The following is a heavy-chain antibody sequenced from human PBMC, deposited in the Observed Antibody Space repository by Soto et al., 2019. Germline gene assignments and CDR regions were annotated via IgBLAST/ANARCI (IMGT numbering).Heavy chain of an antibody. J-gene: IGHJ4*02. CDR3: AKVERMTPYTHLR. Sequence: DVQVLESGGGLVQPGGSLRLSCEASGFTISNYGMAWVRQAPGKGLEWVSAISGRDAYTYYADSVKGRFTISRVNSKNTLYLQMSSLTAEDTALYYCAKVERMTPYTHLRWGQGTLVTVSS. CDR2: ISGRDAYT. V-gene: IGHV3-23*01. CDR1: GFTISNYG. D-gene: IGHD1-1*01.